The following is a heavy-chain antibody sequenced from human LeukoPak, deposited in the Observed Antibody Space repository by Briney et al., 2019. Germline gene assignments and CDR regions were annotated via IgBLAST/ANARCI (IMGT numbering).Heavy chain of an antibody. V-gene: IGHV4-59*01. CDR3: ARTTKGGYSYGYFYYYYMDV. Sequence: PSETLSLTCTVSGGSISSYYWSWIRQPPGKGLEWIGYIYYSGSTNYKSSLKSRVTISVDTSKNQFSLKLSSVTAADTAVYYCARTTKGGYSYGYFYYYYMDVWGKGTTVTISS. D-gene: IGHD5-18*01. CDR2: IYYSGST. CDR1: GGSISSYY. J-gene: IGHJ6*03.